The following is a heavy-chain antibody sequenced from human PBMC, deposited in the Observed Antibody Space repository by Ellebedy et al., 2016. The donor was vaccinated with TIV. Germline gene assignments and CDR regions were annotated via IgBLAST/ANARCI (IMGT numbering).Heavy chain of an antibody. CDR2: IKQDGSEK. CDR1: GFTFSDYW. D-gene: IGHD6-6*01. J-gene: IGHJ4*02. Sequence: GGSLRLSXTASGFTFSDYWMTWAHQAPGKGLEWVANIKQDGSEKFYVDSVKGRFTISRDNTKNSLYLQMDSLRAEDTAVYYCVRAIGSSSSFWGQGALVTVSS. CDR3: VRAIGSSSSF. V-gene: IGHV3-7*04.